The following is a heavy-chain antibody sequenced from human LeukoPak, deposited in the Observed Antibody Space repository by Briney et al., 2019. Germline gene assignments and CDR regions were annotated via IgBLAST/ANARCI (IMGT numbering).Heavy chain of an antibody. V-gene: IGHV4-4*07. Sequence: SETLSLTCTVSGGSISSYFLSWIRQPAGKGLEWIGHIYPSGSTNYNPSLKSRVTMSVDTSKNQFSLKLNSVTAADTAAYYCARGYEVVDFWGQGTLVTVSS. D-gene: IGHD2-15*01. J-gene: IGHJ4*02. CDR2: IYPSGST. CDR3: ARGYEVVDF. CDR1: GGSISSYF.